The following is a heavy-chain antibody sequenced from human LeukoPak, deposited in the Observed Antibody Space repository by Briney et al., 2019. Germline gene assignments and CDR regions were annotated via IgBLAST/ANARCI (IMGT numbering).Heavy chain of an antibody. CDR1: GGSINSYY. J-gene: IGHJ3*02. Sequence: SETLSLTCAVSGGSINSYYWSWIRQPPGQGLEWIAYIYSSGDSNYNPSFKSRVTISVDTSKNQFSLKLTSVAAADTAIYYCARQPSGTAAFDIWGQGTMVIVS. CDR2: IYSSGDS. CDR3: ARQPSGTAAFDI. V-gene: IGHV4-59*08. D-gene: IGHD1/OR15-1a*01.